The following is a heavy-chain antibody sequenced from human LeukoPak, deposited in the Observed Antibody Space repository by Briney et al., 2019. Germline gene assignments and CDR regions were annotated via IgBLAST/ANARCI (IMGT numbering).Heavy chain of an antibody. CDR2: ISAYNGNT. CDR1: GYTFTSYG. V-gene: IGHV1-18*01. CDR3: ARVLLRFGESPAYFDY. D-gene: IGHD3-10*01. J-gene: IGHJ4*02. Sequence: ASVEVSCKASGYTFTSYGISWVRQAPGQGLEWMGWISAYNGNTNYAQKLQGRVTMTTDTSTSTAYMELRSLRSDDTAVYYCARVLLRFGESPAYFDYWGQGTLVTVSS.